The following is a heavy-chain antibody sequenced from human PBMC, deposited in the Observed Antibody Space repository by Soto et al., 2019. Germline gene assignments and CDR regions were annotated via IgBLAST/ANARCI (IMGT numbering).Heavy chain of an antibody. CDR2: ISHSGST. Sequence: SETLSLTCTVSGGSISSFYWSWIRQPPGKGLEWIGYISHSGSTNYNPSLKSRVTISVDTSKNQFSLKLSSVTAADTAVYYCARDSNWFDPWGQGTLVTVSS. CDR1: GGSISSFY. CDR3: ARDSNWFDP. J-gene: IGHJ5*02. V-gene: IGHV4-59*01.